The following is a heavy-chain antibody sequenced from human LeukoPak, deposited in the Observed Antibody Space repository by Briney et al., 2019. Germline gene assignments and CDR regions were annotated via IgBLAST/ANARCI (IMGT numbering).Heavy chain of an antibody. CDR2: IYTSGST. CDR3: ARVLPTYYYGSGSYYVY. V-gene: IGHV4-61*02. Sequence: SETLSLTCTVSGGPISSGSYYWRWIRQPAGKGLEWIGRIYTSGSTNYNPSLKSRVTISVDTSKNQFSLKLSSVTPADTAVYYCARVLPTYYYGSGSYYVYWGQGTLVTVSS. D-gene: IGHD3-10*01. CDR1: GGPISSGSYY. J-gene: IGHJ4*02.